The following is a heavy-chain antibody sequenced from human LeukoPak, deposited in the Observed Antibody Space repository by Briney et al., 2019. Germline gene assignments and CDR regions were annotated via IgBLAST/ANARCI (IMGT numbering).Heavy chain of an antibody. CDR1: GYTFTTYG. Sequence: ASVTVSCKASGYTFTTYGISWVRQAPGQGLEWMGWINPNIGGTNYAQKFQGRVTMTRDTSISTAYMDLSSRTSDDTAVYYCARSNYGGQGAGDNWFDPWGQGTLVTVSS. J-gene: IGHJ5*02. CDR3: ARSNYGGQGAGDNWFDP. D-gene: IGHD4/OR15-4a*01. CDR2: INPNIGGT. V-gene: IGHV1-2*02.